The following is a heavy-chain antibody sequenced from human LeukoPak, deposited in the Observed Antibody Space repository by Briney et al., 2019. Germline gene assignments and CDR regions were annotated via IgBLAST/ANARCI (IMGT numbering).Heavy chain of an antibody. CDR1: GGTFSSYA. CDR3: AREMVYDSYYYYMDV. J-gene: IGHJ6*03. D-gene: IGHD2-8*01. CDR2: IIPIFGTA. V-gene: IGHV1-69*05. Sequence: GSSVKVSCKASGGTFSSYAISWVRQAPGQGLEWMGRIIPIFGTANYAQKFQGRVTITTDESTSTAYMELSSLRSEDTAVYYCAREMVYDSYYYYMDVWGKGTTVTVSS.